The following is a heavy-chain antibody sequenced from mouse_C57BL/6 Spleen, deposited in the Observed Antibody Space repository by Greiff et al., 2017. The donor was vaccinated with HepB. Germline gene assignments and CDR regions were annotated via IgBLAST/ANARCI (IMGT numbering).Heavy chain of an antibody. Sequence: VQLQQSGPELVKPGASVKISCKASGYAFSSSWMNWVKQRPGKGLEWIGRIYPGDGDTNYNGKFKGKATLTADKSSSTAYMQLSSLTSEDSAVYFCAHYYGSSSWFAYWGQGTLVTVSA. D-gene: IGHD1-1*01. CDR2: IYPGDGDT. CDR1: GYAFSSSW. V-gene: IGHV1-82*01. CDR3: AHYYGSSSWFAY. J-gene: IGHJ3*01.